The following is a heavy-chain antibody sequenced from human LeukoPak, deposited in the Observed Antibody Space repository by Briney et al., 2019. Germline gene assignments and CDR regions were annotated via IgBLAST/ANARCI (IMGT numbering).Heavy chain of an antibody. Sequence: GGSLRLSCAASGFSFTNYGMSWVRQAPGKGLEWVSAITASGDGTYYADSVQGRFTISRDNSKNTLSLQMNSLRAEDTAVYYCVKDSPVATIWGQGTMVTVSP. J-gene: IGHJ3*02. CDR2: ITASGDGT. CDR3: VKDSPVATI. CDR1: GFSFTNYG. V-gene: IGHV3-23*01. D-gene: IGHD5-12*01.